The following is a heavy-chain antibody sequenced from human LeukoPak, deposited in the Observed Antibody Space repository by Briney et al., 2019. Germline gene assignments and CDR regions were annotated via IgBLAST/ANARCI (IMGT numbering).Heavy chain of an antibody. J-gene: IGHJ6*04. Sequence: SETLSLTCTVSGGSVSSGSYYWSWIRQPPGKGLEWIGYIYYSGSTNYNPSLKSRVTISVDTSKNPFSLKRSAVSAADTAVYYCAREYGDYGQDYYYYYVMDVWGKGTTVTVSS. CDR3: AREYGDYGQDYYYYYVMDV. V-gene: IGHV4-61*01. CDR1: GGSVSSGSYY. CDR2: IYYSGST. D-gene: IGHD4-17*01.